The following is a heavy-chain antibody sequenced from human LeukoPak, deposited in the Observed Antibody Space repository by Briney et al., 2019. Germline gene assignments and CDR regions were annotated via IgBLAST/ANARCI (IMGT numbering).Heavy chain of an antibody. D-gene: IGHD1-26*01. CDR2: ISWHSGSI. CDR1: GFTFDDYA. Sequence: GRSLRLSCAASGFTFDDYAMHWVRQAPGKGLEWVSGISWHSGSIRYADSVKGRVTISRDNAKNSLYLQMNSLRAEDTAVYYCAKDSPGWELLYGCWGQGTLVTVSS. V-gene: IGHV3-9*01. J-gene: IGHJ4*02. CDR3: AKDSPGWELLYGC.